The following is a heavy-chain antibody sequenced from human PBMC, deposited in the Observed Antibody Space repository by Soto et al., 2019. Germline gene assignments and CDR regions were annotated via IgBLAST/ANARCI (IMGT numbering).Heavy chain of an antibody. Sequence: QVQLVQSGAEVKKPGSSVKVSCKASGGTSSSYTIRWVRQAPGQGLEWMGRIIPILGIANYAQKFQGRVTITADKSTSTAYMELSSLRSEDTAVYYCALAEDIEYWGQGTLVTVSS. D-gene: IGHD2-15*01. CDR2: IIPILGIA. V-gene: IGHV1-69*02. CDR1: GGTSSSYT. CDR3: ALAEDIEY. J-gene: IGHJ4*02.